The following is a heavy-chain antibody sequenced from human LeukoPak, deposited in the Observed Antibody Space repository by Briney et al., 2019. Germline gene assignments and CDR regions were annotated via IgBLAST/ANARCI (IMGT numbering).Heavy chain of an antibody. CDR2: IYNGGNT. CDR3: ARHTPTEYYYGSGRSNWFDP. V-gene: IGHV4-59*08. CDR1: GVSINTYY. Sequence: SETLSLTCTVAGVSINTYYASWIRQAPGKGLEFIGFIYNGGNTNYNPSLKSRATISVDTSNNQFSLRLSSVTAADTAVYYCARHTPTEYYYGSGRSNWFDPWGQGTLVTVSS. D-gene: IGHD3-10*01. J-gene: IGHJ5*02.